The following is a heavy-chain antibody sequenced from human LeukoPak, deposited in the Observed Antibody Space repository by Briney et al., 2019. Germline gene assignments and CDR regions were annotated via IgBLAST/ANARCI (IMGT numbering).Heavy chain of an antibody. V-gene: IGHV3-21*01. J-gene: IGHJ4*02. D-gene: IGHD2-8*01. CDR3: ARDNEGYFDY. CDR2: ISSSSSYI. CDR1: GFTFSSYS. Sequence: GGFLRLSCAASGFTFSSYSMNWVRQAPGKGLEWVSSISSSSSYIYYADSVKGRFTISRDNAKNSLYLQMNSLRAEDTAVYYCARDNEGYFDYWGQGTLVTVSS.